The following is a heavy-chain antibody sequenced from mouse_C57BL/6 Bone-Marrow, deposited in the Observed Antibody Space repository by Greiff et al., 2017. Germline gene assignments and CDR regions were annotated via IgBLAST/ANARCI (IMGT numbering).Heavy chain of an antibody. CDR2: SRNKANDYTT. D-gene: IGHD1-1*01. Sequence: EVQVVESGGGLVQSGRSLRLSCATSGFTFSDFYMEWVRQAPGKGLEWIAASRNKANDYTTEYSASVKGRFIVSRDTSQSILYLQMNALRAEDTTIYYCARDPYYGSSYWYFDVWGTGTTVTVSS. CDR1: GFTFSDFY. CDR3: ARDPYYGSSYWYFDV. V-gene: IGHV7-1*01. J-gene: IGHJ1*03.